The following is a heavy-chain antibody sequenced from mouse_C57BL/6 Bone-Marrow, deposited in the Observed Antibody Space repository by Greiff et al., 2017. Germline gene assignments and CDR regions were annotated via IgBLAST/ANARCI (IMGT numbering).Heavy chain of an antibody. Sequence: QVQLQQPGAELVMPGASVKLSCKASGYTFTSYWMYWVKQRPGQGLEWIGEIDPSDSYTNYNQKFKGKSPLTVDKSSSTAYMQLSSLTSEDSAVYYCARGGRVRPPFDYWGQGTTLTVSS. V-gene: IGHV1-69*01. D-gene: IGHD2-14*01. J-gene: IGHJ2*01. CDR1: GYTFTSYW. CDR2: IDPSDSYT. CDR3: ARGGRVRPPFDY.